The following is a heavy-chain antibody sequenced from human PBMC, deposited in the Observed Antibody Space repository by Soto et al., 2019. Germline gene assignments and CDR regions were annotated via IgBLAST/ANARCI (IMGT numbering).Heavy chain of an antibody. J-gene: IGHJ4*02. Sequence: PSETLSLTCTVSGGSITSYYWSWIRQPPGKGLEWIGYDFHSGITGYNPSLKSRVTISVDASKNLFSLKLISVTAADTAVYYCARDQNGSPYFDYWGQGTLVTVSS. D-gene: IGHD1-26*01. CDR3: ARDQNGSPYFDY. CDR2: DFHSGIT. CDR1: GGSITSYY. V-gene: IGHV4-59*01.